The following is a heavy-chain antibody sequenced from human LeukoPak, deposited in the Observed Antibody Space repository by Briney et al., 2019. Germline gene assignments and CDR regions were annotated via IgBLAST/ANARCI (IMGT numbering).Heavy chain of an antibody. V-gene: IGHV1-69*04. CDR1: GGTFSSYA. D-gene: IGHD5-18*01. CDR2: IIPILGIA. Sequence: ASVKVSCKASGGTFSSYAISWVRPAPGQGLEWMGRIIPILGIANYAQKFQGRVAITADKSTSTAYMELSSLRSEDTAVYYCARSEIQLWANFDYWGQGTLVTVSS. CDR3: ARSEIQLWANFDY. J-gene: IGHJ4*02.